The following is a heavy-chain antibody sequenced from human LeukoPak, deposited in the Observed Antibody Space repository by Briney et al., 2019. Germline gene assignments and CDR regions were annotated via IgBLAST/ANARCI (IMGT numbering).Heavy chain of an antibody. Sequence: SETLSLTCTVSGGSISSYYWSWIRQPPGKGLEWIGYIYYSGSTNYNPSLKSRVTISVDTSKNQFSLKLTSVTAADTAVYYCARLLDNDNSGDPDTFDVWGQGTVVTVSS. CDR3: ARLLDNDNSGDPDTFDV. J-gene: IGHJ3*01. V-gene: IGHV4-59*01. CDR2: IYYSGST. D-gene: IGHD3-22*01. CDR1: GGSISSYY.